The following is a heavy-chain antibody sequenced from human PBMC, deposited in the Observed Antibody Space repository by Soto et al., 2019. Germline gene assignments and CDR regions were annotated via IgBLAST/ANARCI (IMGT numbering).Heavy chain of an antibody. J-gene: IGHJ6*02. CDR3: ARGDRSSGWYRHGYYGMDV. V-gene: IGHV5-51*01. CDR1: GFNFPTFW. CDR2: IYPDDSDT. D-gene: IGHD6-19*01. Sequence: GESLKISCKHSGFNFPTFWIAWVRQMPGKGLEWMGTIYPDDSDTRYSPSFQGQVTISADKSIQTAYLQWGSLKASDSALYYCARGDRSSGWYRHGYYGMDVWGQGTTVTVSS.